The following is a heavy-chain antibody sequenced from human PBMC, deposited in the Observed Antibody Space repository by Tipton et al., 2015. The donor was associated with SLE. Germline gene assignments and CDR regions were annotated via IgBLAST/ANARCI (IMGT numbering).Heavy chain of an antibody. Sequence: TLSLTCAVYGGSFSGYYRSWIRQPPGKGLEWIGEINHSGSTNYNPSLKSRVTISVDTPKNQFSLKLSSVTAADTAVYYCASLLGELSLVDYWGQGTLVTVSS. CDR3: ASLLGELSLVDY. CDR2: INHSGST. CDR1: GGSFSGYY. J-gene: IGHJ4*02. D-gene: IGHD3-16*02. V-gene: IGHV4-34*01.